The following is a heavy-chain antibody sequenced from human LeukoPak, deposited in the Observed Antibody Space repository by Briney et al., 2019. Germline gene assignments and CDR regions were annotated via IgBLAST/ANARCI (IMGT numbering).Heavy chain of an antibody. CDR2: IHTSGST. CDR3: ARGVTTVVIDY. Sequence: SETLSLTCTVSGGSISSGSYYWSWIRQPAEEGLEWIGRIHTSGSTNYSPSLKSRVTISVDTSKNQFSLKLSSVTAADTAVYYCARGVTTVVIDYWGQGTLVTVSS. J-gene: IGHJ4*02. D-gene: IGHD4-23*01. V-gene: IGHV4-61*02. CDR1: GGSISSGSYY.